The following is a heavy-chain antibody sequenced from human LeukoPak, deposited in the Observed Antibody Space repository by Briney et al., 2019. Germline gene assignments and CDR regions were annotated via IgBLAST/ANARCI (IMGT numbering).Heavy chain of an antibody. J-gene: IGHJ4*02. V-gene: IGHV4-34*01. CDR1: GVSFSGYY. CDR3: ARGLDSSGDY. D-gene: IGHD6-25*01. Sequence: PSETLSLTCAVYGVSFSGYYWSWIRQPPGQGLEWSGEINHRGSTDYNPSLKSRVTISVDASRNQFSLKLTSVTAADTAVFYCARGLDSSGDYWGQGTLVTVSS. CDR2: INHRGST.